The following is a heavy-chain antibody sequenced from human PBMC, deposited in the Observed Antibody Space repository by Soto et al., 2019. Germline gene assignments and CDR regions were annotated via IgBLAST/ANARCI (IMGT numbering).Heavy chain of an antibody. D-gene: IGHD6-13*01. CDR3: ARHSLAAASYNDY. CDR2: IYPGDSDT. Sequence: GESLKICFKGSGDRFTSYWIGLVRQIPGKGLEWMGIIYPGDSDTIYSPSFQGQVTISADKSISTAYLQWSSLKASDTAMYYCARHSLAAASYNDYWGQGTLVTVSS. V-gene: IGHV5-51*01. CDR1: GDRFTSYW. J-gene: IGHJ4*02.